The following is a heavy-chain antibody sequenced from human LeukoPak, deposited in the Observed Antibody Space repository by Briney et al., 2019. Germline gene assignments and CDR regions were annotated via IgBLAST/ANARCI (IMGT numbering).Heavy chain of an antibody. J-gene: IGHJ6*02. V-gene: IGHV4-34*01. Sequence: SETLSLTCAVYGGSFSGYYWSWIRQPPGKGLEWIGEINHSGSTNYNPSLKSRVTISVDTSKNQFSLKLSSVTAADTAVYYCARGRVATPRYYYGMDVWGQGSTVTVSS. D-gene: IGHD5-12*01. CDR1: GGSFSGYY. CDR3: ARGRVATPRYYYGMDV. CDR2: INHSGST.